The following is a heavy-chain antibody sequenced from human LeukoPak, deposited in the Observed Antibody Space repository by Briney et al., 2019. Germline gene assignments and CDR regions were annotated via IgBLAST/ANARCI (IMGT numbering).Heavy chain of an antibody. CDR1: GFTFSSYA. Sequence: GGSLRLSCAASGFTFSSYAMSWVRQAPGKGLEWVSAISGSGGSTYYAGSVKGRFTISRDNSKNTLYLQMNSLRAEDTAVYYCAKGYSYGYALDYWGQGTLVTVSS. D-gene: IGHD5-18*01. V-gene: IGHV3-23*01. CDR3: AKGYSYGYALDY. CDR2: ISGSGGST. J-gene: IGHJ4*02.